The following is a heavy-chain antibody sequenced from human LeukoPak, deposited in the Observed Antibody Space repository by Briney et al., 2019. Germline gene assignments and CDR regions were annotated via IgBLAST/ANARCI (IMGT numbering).Heavy chain of an antibody. D-gene: IGHD4-17*01. CDR3: AKDGYGDYQYYFDY. Sequence: GGSLRFSCAASGFTVSSNYVNWVRQAPGKGLEWVSGISWSSSNIGYADSVKGRFTISRDNAKNSLYLQMNSLRAEDMALYYCAKDGYGDYQYYFDYWGQGTLVTVSS. CDR2: ISWSSSNI. CDR1: GFTVSSNY. V-gene: IGHV3-9*03. J-gene: IGHJ4*02.